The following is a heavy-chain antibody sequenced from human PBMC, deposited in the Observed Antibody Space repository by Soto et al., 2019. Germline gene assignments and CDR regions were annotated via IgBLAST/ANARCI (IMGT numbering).Heavy chain of an antibody. CDR3: ARVSGIVRFGELCVDY. V-gene: IGHV4-31*03. D-gene: IGHD3-10*01. J-gene: IGHJ4*02. CDR1: GGSISSGGYY. Sequence: QVQLQESGPGLVKPSQTLSLTCTVSGGSISSGGYYWSWIRQHPGKGLEWIGYIYYSGSTYYNPSLKSRVTISVDTSKNQFSLKLSSVTAADTAVYYCARVSGIVRFGELCVDYWGQGTLVTVSS. CDR2: IYYSGST.